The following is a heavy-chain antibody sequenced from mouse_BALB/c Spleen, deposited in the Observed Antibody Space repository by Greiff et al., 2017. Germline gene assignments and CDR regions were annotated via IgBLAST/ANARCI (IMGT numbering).Heavy chain of an antibody. CDR1: GFNIKDYY. CDR2: IDPENGDT. V-gene: IGHV14-4*02. Sequence: VQLQQSGAELVRSGASVKLSCTASGFNIKDYYMHWVKQRPEQGLEWIGWIDPENGDTEYAPKFQGKATMTADTSSNTAYLQLSSLTSEDTAVYYCNGITTVVDGFADWGEGTLVTVSA. CDR3: NGITTVVDGFAD. J-gene: IGHJ3*01. D-gene: IGHD1-1*01.